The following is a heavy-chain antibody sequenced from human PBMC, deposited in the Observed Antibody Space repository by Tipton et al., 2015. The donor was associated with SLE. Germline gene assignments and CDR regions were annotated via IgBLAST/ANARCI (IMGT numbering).Heavy chain of an antibody. V-gene: IGHV3-23*01. CDR2: ISGSGGST. J-gene: IGHJ3*02. CDR1: GFTFSSYA. CDR3: AKDRTLRFLEWSGAFDI. D-gene: IGHD3-3*01. Sequence: SLRLSCAASGFTFSSYAMRWVRQAPGKGLEWVSAISGSGGSTYYADSVKGRFTISRDNSKNTLYLQMNSLRAEDTAVYYCAKDRTLRFLEWSGAFDIWGQGTMVTVSS.